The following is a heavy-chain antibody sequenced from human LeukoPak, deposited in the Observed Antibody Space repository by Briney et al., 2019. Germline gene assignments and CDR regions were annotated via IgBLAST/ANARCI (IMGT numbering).Heavy chain of an antibody. J-gene: IGHJ4*02. Sequence: SETLSLTCTVSRGSISNYCWSWIRQPPGKGLEWIAYICYSGNTDSNPSLKSRVTMSVDTSENQFSLKLSSVTVADTAVYYCARHSKHGDCNPNDYWGQGTLVTVSS. V-gene: IGHV4-59*08. CDR1: RGSISNYC. CDR3: ARHSKHGDCNPNDY. D-gene: IGHD2-21*02. CDR2: ICYSGNT.